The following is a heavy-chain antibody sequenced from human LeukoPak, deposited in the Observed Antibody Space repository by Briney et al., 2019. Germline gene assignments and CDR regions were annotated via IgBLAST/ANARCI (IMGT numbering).Heavy chain of an antibody. Sequence: SETLSLTCTVSGGSISSSSYYWGWIRQPPGKGLEWIGSIYYSGSTYYNPSLKSRVTISVDTSENQFSLKLSSVTAADTAVYYCASLSLWFGELLDGMDVWGQGTTVTVSS. CDR1: GGSISSSSYY. CDR2: IYYSGST. CDR3: ASLSLWFGELLDGMDV. D-gene: IGHD3-10*01. V-gene: IGHV4-39*07. J-gene: IGHJ6*02.